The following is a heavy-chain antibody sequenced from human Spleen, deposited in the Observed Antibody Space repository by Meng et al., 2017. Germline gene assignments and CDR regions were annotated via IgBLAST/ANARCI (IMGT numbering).Heavy chain of an antibody. Sequence: QVQLVQSWAEVMKPGSSVKGSCKALGGIFSNYVIGWVRQAPGQGLEWMGRINPKSGDTHYAQRFQGRVTMTGDTSISTAYMELSGLRSDDTAMYYCARDEDISAAGKLFGDYWGQGTLVTVSS. CDR2: INPKSGDT. D-gene: IGHD6-13*01. CDR3: ARDEDISAAGKLFGDY. J-gene: IGHJ4*02. V-gene: IGHV1-2*06. CDR1: GGIFSNYV.